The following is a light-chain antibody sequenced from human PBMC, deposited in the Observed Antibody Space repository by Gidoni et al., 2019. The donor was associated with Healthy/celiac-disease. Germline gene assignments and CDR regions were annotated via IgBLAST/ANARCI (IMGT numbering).Light chain of an antibody. J-gene: IGKJ2*01. CDR1: QSVSSN. Sequence: IVMTQSPATLSVSPGERATLSCRASQSVSSNLDWYQQKPGQTPRLLIYGASTRATGIPARFSGSGSGTEFTLTISSLQSEDFAVYYCQQYNNWPPYTFGQGTKLEIK. V-gene: IGKV3D-15*01. CDR3: QQYNNWPPYT. CDR2: GAS.